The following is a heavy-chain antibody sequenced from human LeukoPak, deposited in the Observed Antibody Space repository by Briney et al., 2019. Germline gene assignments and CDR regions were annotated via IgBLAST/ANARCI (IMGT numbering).Heavy chain of an antibody. CDR2: ISSSSSYI. CDR3: ARDREEQLAYKDV. CDR1: GFTFSSYS. D-gene: IGHD6-13*01. V-gene: IGHV3-21*01. Sequence: GGSLRLSCAASGFTFSSYSMNWVRQAPGKGLEWVSSISSSSSYIYYADSVKGRFTISRDNAKNSLYLQMNSLRAEDTAVYYCARDREEQLAYKDVWGKGTTVTVSS. J-gene: IGHJ6*03.